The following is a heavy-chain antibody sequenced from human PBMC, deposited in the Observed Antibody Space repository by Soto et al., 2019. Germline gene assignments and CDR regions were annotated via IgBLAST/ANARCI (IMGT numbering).Heavy chain of an antibody. Sequence: EVQLLESGGGLVQSGGSLRLSCAASGFIFSNYGMSWVRQAPGKGLEWVSAMSGSGGSGGNTYYADSVKGRFTISRDNSKKTLYLQMNSLRAEDTAVYYCAKDGRTHSHSSGWDFFDFWGQGTLVTVSS. CDR2: MSGSGGSGGNT. D-gene: IGHD6-19*01. J-gene: IGHJ4*02. CDR3: AKDGRTHSHSSGWDFFDF. V-gene: IGHV3-23*01. CDR1: GFIFSNYG.